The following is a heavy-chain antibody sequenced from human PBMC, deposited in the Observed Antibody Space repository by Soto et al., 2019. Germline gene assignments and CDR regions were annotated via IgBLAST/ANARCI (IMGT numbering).Heavy chain of an antibody. CDR2: IGTAGDP. J-gene: IGHJ6*02. D-gene: IGHD2-2*01. CDR1: GFTFSSYD. CDR3: ARARRHCSSTSCYRGSYYYGMDV. Sequence: SCAASGFTFSSYDMHWVRQATGKGLEWVSAIGTAGDPYYPGSVKGRFTISRENAKNSLYLQMNSLRAGDTAVYYCARARRHCSSTSCYRGSYYYGMDVWGQGTTVTVSS. V-gene: IGHV3-13*05.